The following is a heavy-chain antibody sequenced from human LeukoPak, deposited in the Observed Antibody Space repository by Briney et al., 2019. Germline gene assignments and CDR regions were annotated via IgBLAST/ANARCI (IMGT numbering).Heavy chain of an antibody. CDR1: GFTFSSYA. Sequence: GGSLRLSCAASGFTFSSYAMHWVRQAPGKGLGWVAVISYDGSNKYYADSVKGRFTISRDNSKNTLYLQMNSLRAEDTAVYYCAKDGAAAGRRVFDYWGQGTLVTVSS. D-gene: IGHD6-13*01. V-gene: IGHV3-30-3*01. CDR2: ISYDGSNK. J-gene: IGHJ4*02. CDR3: AKDGAAAGRRVFDY.